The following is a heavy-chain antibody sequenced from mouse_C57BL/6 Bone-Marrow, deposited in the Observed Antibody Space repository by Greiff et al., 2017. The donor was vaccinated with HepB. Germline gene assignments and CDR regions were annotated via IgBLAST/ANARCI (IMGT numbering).Heavy chain of an antibody. J-gene: IGHJ2*01. V-gene: IGHV14-3*01. D-gene: IGHD2-1*01. CDR2: IDPANGNT. Sequence: DVQLQESVAELVRPGASVKLSCTASGFNIKNPYMHWVKQRPEQGLEWIGRIDPANGNTKYAPKFQGKATITADTSSNTAYLQLSSLTSEDTAIYYCARSGIYYGNYGNWGQGTTLTVSS. CDR1: GFNIKNPY. CDR3: ARSGIYYGNYGN.